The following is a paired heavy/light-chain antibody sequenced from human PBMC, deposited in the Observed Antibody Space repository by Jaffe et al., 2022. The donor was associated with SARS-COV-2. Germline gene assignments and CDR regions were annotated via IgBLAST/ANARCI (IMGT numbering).Light chain of an antibody. V-gene: IGKV3-20*01. CDR3: QQYSTSPT. CDR2: VSS. CDR1: QDISSGF. J-gene: IGKJ1*01. Sequence: EIVLTQSPGTLSLSPGERATLSCRASQDISSGFLAWYQQKPGQAPRLLIYVSSSRATGIPDRFSGSGSGTDFTLTISRLEPEDFAVYYCQQYSTSPTFGHGTKIEIK.
Heavy chain of an antibody. CDR1: GGSISSTAYY. Sequence: QLQLQESGPGLLKPSETLSLTCTVSGGSISSTAYYWGWVRQPPGKRLEWIGTIYYSGTTYYNPSLKSRVTLSVDTSKNQFSLRLSSVTAADTAVYYCARHPEYYDILTGSYKGGELDSWGQGTLVTVSS. J-gene: IGHJ4*02. V-gene: IGHV4-39*01. D-gene: IGHD3-9*01. CDR3: ARHPEYYDILTGSYKGGELDS. CDR2: IYYSGTT.